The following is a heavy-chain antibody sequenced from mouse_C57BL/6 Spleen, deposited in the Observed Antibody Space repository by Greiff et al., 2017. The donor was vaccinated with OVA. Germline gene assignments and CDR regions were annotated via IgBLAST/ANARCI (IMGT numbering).Heavy chain of an antibody. V-gene: IGHV1-64*01. CDR3: ARWPLYYGSSTYAMDY. D-gene: IGHD1-1*01. Sequence: VQLQQPGAELVKPGASVKLSCKASGYTFTSYWMHWVKQRPGQGLEWIGMIHLNSGSTNYNEKFKSKATLTVDKSSSTAYMQLSSLTSEDSAVYYCARWPLYYGSSTYAMDYWGQGTSVTVSS. CDR1: GYTFTSYW. CDR2: IHLNSGST. J-gene: IGHJ4*01.